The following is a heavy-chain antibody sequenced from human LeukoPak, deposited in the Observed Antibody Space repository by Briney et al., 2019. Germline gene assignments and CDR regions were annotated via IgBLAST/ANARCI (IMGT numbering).Heavy chain of an antibody. CDR2: ISGSGVST. D-gene: IGHD3-10*01. Sequence: GGSLRLSCTASGFTFSTYAMSWVRQAPGKGLQWVSAISGSGVSTYYADSVKGRFTSSRDNSKNTLYLQMNSLRAEDTAVYYCARDKKSGESSEIDYWGQGTLVTVSS. V-gene: IGHV3-23*01. CDR1: GFTFSTYA. J-gene: IGHJ4*02. CDR3: ARDKKSGESSEIDY.